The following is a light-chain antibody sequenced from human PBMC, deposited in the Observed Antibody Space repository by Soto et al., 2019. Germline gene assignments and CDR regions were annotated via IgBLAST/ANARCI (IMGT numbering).Light chain of an antibody. CDR1: QTITTS. J-gene: IGKJ1*01. V-gene: IGKV1-5*03. CDR2: KAS. Sequence: DIQMTQSPSTLPASVGDRVTITCRASQTITTSLAWYQQKPGKAPKLLIYKASSLESGVPSRFSGSGSGTEFTLTISSLQPDDFATYYCQQYDSYSLRTFGQGTRVEI. CDR3: QQYDSYSLRT.